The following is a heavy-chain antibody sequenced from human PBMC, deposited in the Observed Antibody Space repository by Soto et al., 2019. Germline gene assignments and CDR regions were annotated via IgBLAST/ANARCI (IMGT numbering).Heavy chain of an antibody. CDR1: GFSVSAYT. CDR2: ISSDGNHK. Sequence: ESGGGVVQPGRSLRLSCAASGFSVSAYTVHWVRQAPGKGLEWVAVISSDGNHKYYTDSVKGRFAISRDTSTNTVFLQMSRLGPEDTAVYYCARWEQPLFDYWGQGTLVTVSS. J-gene: IGHJ4*02. V-gene: IGHV3-30*09. CDR3: ARWEQPLFDY. D-gene: IGHD1-1*01.